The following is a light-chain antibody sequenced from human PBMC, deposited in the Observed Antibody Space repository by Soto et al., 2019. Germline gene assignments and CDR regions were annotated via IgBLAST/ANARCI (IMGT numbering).Light chain of an antibody. CDR3: AAWDDSLNGVV. J-gene: IGLJ2*01. V-gene: IGLV1-44*01. Sequence: QCVLTQPPSACGTPGQRVTISCSGSSSNIGSNTVNWYQQLPGTAPKLLIYSNNQRPSGVPDRFSGSKSGTSASLAISGLQSEDEADYYCAAWDDSLNGVVFGGGTKLTVL. CDR1: SSNIGSNT. CDR2: SNN.